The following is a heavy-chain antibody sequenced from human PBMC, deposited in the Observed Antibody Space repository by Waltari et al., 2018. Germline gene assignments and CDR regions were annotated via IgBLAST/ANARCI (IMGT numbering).Heavy chain of an antibody. CDR3: ARGGLDFDY. J-gene: IGHJ4*02. V-gene: IGHV4-34*01. CDR2: INHSGST. Sequence: QVQLQQWGAGLLKPSETLSLTCAVHGGSFSGYYLSWIRQPPGKGLEWIGEINHSGSTNYNPSLKSRVTISVDTSKNQFSLKLSSVTAADTAVYYCARGGLDFDYWGQGTLVTVSS. CDR1: GGSFSGYY.